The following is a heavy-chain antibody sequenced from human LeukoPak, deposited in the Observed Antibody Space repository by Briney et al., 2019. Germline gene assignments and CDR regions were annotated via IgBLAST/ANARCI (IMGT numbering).Heavy chain of an antibody. CDR1: GFTLNSHS. V-gene: IGHV3-21*01. D-gene: IGHD3-22*01. J-gene: IGHJ4*02. CDR2: ISSSSSYI. Sequence: GGSLRLSCAAYGFTLNSHSMNWVRQAPGKGLEWVSSISSSSSYIHSADSVKGRFTISRDNAKNSLYLQMNSLRAEDTAVYYCARDLYGSGAYSSPIDHWGQGTLVTVSS. CDR3: ARDLYGSGAYSSPIDH.